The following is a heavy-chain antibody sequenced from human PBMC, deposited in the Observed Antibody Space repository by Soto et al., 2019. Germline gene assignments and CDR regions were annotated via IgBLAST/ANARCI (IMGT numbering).Heavy chain of an antibody. CDR2: ISSSSSTI. Sequence: LRLSCAASGFTFSSYSMNWVRQAPGKGLEWVSYISSSSSTIYYADSVKGRFTISRDNAKNSLYLQMNSLRDEDTAVYYCASQLLFRMVYATDDAFDIWGQGTMVTVSS. V-gene: IGHV3-48*02. J-gene: IGHJ3*02. D-gene: IGHD2-8*01. CDR3: ASQLLFRMVYATDDAFDI. CDR1: GFTFSSYS.